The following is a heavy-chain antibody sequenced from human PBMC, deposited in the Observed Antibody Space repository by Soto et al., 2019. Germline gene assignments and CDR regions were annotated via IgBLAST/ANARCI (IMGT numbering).Heavy chain of an antibody. J-gene: IGHJ4*02. D-gene: IGHD2-2*01. V-gene: IGHV3-21*01. Sequence: GGSLRLSCAASGFTFSSYSMNWVRQAPGKGLEWVSSISSSSSYIYYADSVKGRFTISRDNAKNSLYLQMNSLRAEDTAVYYCAREPRPDILVVVPAAIDYWGQGTLVTVSS. CDR2: ISSSSSYI. CDR3: AREPRPDILVVVPAAIDY. CDR1: GFTFSSYS.